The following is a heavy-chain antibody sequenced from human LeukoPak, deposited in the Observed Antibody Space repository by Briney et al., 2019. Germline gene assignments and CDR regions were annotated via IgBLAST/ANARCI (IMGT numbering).Heavy chain of an antibody. V-gene: IGHV3-21*01. D-gene: IGHD5-24*01. Sequence: GGSLRLSCAASGFTFSSYSMNWVRQAPGKGLEWVSSISSSSSFLYYADSVKGRFTISRDNAKNSLYLQMNSLRAEDTAVYYCARDRDGYNIPGYWGQGTLVTVSS. CDR1: GFTFSSYS. J-gene: IGHJ4*02. CDR3: ARDRDGYNIPGY. CDR2: ISSSSSFL.